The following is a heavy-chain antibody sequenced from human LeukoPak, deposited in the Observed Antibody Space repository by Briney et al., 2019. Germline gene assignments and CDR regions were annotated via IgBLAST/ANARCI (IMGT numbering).Heavy chain of an antibody. CDR1: GYTFTSYG. CDR2: ISAYNGNT. Sequence: ASVKVSCKASGYTFTSYGISWVRQAPGQGLEWMGWISAYNGNTNYAQKLQGRVTMTTDTSTSTAYMELSSLRSEDTAVYYCARAEAPIAASDAFDIWGQGTMVTVSS. CDR3: ARAEAPIAASDAFDI. V-gene: IGHV1-18*01. J-gene: IGHJ3*02. D-gene: IGHD6-13*01.